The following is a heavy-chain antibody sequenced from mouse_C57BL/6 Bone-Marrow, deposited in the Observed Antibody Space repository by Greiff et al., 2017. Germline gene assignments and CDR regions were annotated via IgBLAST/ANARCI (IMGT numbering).Heavy chain of an antibody. Sequence: VQLQQSGAELVRPGTSVKLSCKASGYTFTSYSLHWVKQRPGQGLEWIGVIYPADSTTNYNQKFKGKATLTVDTSSSTAYMKLRSLTSADSAVYDCAREAPYYYYSRGDYWGQGTTLTVSS. CDR1: GYTFTSYS. CDR3: AREAPYYYYSRGDY. CDR2: IYPADSTT. D-gene: IGHD1-1*01. J-gene: IGHJ2*01. V-gene: IGHV1-59*01.